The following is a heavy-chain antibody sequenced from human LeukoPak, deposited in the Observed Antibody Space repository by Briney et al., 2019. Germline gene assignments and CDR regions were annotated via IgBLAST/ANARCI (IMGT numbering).Heavy chain of an antibody. CDR2: ISAYNGNT. J-gene: IGHJ6*02. D-gene: IGHD3-3*01. V-gene: IGHV1-18*01. Sequence: GASVKVSCKASGYTFTSYGISWVRQAPGQGLEWMGWISAYNGNTNYAQKLQGRVTMTTDTSTSTAYMELRSLRSDDTAVYYCARGPYDFWSGYYIPPSYYGMDVWGQGTTVTVSS. CDR1: GYTFTSYG. CDR3: ARGPYDFWSGYYIPPSYYGMDV.